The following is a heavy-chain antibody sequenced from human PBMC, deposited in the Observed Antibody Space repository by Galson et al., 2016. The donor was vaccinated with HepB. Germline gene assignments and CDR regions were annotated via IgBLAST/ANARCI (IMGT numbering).Heavy chain of an antibody. J-gene: IGHJ5*02. CDR2: ISRSGDAT. Sequence: FSFNNYAMGWVRQTPGKGLEWVSAISRSGDATYYADSVKGRFTIFRDNSKDTLYLQMNSLRAEDTAVYYCAKEVGTVHPSNWFDPWGQGTLVTVSS. CDR1: FSFNNYA. CDR3: AKEVGTVHPSNWFDP. V-gene: IGHV3-23*01. D-gene: IGHD1-26*01.